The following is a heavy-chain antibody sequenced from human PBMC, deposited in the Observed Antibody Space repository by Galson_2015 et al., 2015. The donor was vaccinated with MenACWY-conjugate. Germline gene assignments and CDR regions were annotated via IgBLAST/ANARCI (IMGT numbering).Heavy chain of an antibody. CDR1: GFTFSSYW. Sequence: SLRLSCAASGFTFSSYWMSWVRQAPGKGLEWVANIKQDGSEKYYVDSVKGRFTISRDNAKNPLYLQMNSLRAEDTAVYYCARVHGRGYSHYYYGMDVWGQGTTVTVSS. J-gene: IGHJ6*02. D-gene: IGHD5-18*01. CDR3: ARVHGRGYSHYYYGMDV. V-gene: IGHV3-7*03. CDR2: IKQDGSEK.